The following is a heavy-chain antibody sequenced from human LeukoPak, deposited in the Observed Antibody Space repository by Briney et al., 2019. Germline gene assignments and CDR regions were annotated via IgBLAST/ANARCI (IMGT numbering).Heavy chain of an antibody. J-gene: IGHJ4*02. Sequence: SETLSLTCTVSGGSISIYYWSWIRQPPGKGLEWIGYIYYSGSTNYNPSLKSRVTISVDTSKNQFSLKLSSVTAADTAVYYCARGPGRWFGEKKFDYWGQGTLVTVSS. CDR2: IYYSGST. V-gene: IGHV4-59*01. D-gene: IGHD3-10*01. CDR1: GGSISIYY. CDR3: ARGPGRWFGEKKFDY.